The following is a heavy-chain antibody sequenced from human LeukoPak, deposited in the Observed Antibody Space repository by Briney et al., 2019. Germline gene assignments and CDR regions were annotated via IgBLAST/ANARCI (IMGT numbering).Heavy chain of an antibody. J-gene: IGHJ6*03. CDR1: GFTFSSYW. CDR3: ARVGGITLALAPSPFPDYNYYYMDV. V-gene: IGHV3-7*01. D-gene: IGHD3-10*01. Sequence: GGSLRLSCAASGFTFSSYWMSWVRQAPGKGLEWVANIKQDGSEKYYVDSVKGRFTISRDNAKNSLYLQMNSLRAEDTAVYYCARVGGITLALAPSPFPDYNYYYMDVWGKGTTVTVSS. CDR2: IKQDGSEK.